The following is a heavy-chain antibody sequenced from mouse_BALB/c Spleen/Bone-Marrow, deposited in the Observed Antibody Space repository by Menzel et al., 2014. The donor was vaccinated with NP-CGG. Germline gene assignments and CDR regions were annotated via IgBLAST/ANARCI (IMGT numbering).Heavy chain of an antibody. V-gene: IGHV14-3*02. J-gene: IGHJ4*01. CDR2: IDPANGNT. D-gene: IGHD1-2*01. CDR1: GFNVKDTY. Sequence: VQLQQSGAELVKPGASVKLSCTASGFNVKDTYMQWVKQRPEQGLEWIGRIDPANGNTQYDPTFQGKATITTDTSSNTAYLQLSGLTSEDTAVYYCTREGHYYGSGALDYWGQGTSVTVSS. CDR3: TREGHYYGSGALDY.